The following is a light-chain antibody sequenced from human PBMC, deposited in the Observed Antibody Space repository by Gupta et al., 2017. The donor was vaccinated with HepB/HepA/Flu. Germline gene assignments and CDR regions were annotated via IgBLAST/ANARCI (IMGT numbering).Light chain of an antibody. J-gene: IGKJ4*01. CDR2: GAS. Sequence: EIVMTQSPATLSVSPGERVTLSCRASQSVSSNLAWYQQKPGQAPRRLIYGASTRATGIPARFSGSGYGSGAGTEFTLTISSLQSEDFAVYYCQHENNWPITFGRGTKVDIK. V-gene: IGKV3-15*01. CDR3: QHENNWPIT. CDR1: QSVSSN.